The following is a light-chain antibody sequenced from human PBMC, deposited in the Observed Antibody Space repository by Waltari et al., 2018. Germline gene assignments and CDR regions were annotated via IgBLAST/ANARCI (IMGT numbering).Light chain of an antibody. V-gene: IGKV2D-29*01. J-gene: IGKJ3*01. Sequence: DIVMTQPPLSLSVTPGQSASISCRSSQSLLHSDGKTYLYWYLQRPGQPPHLLIYEVSNRFAGVPDRFSGIGSGTDFTLMISRVEAEDVGIYFCMQTLKFPFTFGPGTKVDI. CDR1: QSLLHSDGKTY. CDR3: MQTLKFPFT. CDR2: EVS.